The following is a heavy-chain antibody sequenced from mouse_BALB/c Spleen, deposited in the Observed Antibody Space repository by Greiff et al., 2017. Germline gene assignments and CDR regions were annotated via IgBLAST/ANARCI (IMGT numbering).Heavy chain of an antibody. CDR3: AREGATRGRDY. V-gene: IGHV1-63*02. Sequence: QVQLKQSGAELVRPGTSVKISCKASGYTFTNYWLGWVKQRPGHGLEWIGDIYPGGGYTNYNEKFKGKATLTADTSSSTAYMQLSSLTSEDSAVYFCAREGATRGRDYWGQGTTLTVSS. CDR1: GYTFTNYW. CDR2: IYPGGGYT. J-gene: IGHJ2*01. D-gene: IGHD2-14*01.